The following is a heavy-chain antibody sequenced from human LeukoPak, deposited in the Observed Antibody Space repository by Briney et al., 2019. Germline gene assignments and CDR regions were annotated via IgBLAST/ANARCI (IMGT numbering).Heavy chain of an antibody. CDR2: INPSGGST. V-gene: IGHV1-46*01. CDR3: ARDGTSSSSSPGAFDI. Sequence: ASVKVSCKASGYTFSIYYMHWVRQAPGQGLEWMGIINPSGGSTSYAQKFQGRVTMTRDTSTSTVYMELSSLRSEDTAVYYCARDGTSSSSSPGAFDIWGQGTMVTVSS. D-gene: IGHD6-6*01. J-gene: IGHJ3*02. CDR1: GYTFSIYY.